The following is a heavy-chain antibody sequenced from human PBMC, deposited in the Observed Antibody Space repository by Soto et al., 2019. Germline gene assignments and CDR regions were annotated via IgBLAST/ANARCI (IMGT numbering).Heavy chain of an antibody. J-gene: IGHJ6*02. V-gene: IGHV1-69*06. D-gene: IGHD2-2*01. CDR1: GYTFTSYA. Sequence: GASVKVSCKASGYTFTSYAMHWVRQAPGQGLEWMGGIIPIFGTANYAQKFQGRVTITADKSTSTAYMELSSLRSEDTAVYYCASAFKDIVVVPAAIMFDYYGMDVWGQGTTVTVSS. CDR2: IIPIFGTA. CDR3: ASAFKDIVVVPAAIMFDYYGMDV.